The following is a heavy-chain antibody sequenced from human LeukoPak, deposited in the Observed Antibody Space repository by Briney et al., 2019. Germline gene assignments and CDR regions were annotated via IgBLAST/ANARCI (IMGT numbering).Heavy chain of an antibody. CDR2: IYTSGST. D-gene: IGHD6-13*01. CDR3: ARVRSAAGRPYYYYMDV. V-gene: IGHV4-4*07. J-gene: IGHJ6*03. Sequence: SETLSLTCSVSGGSISSYYWSWIRQPAGKGLEWIGRIYTSGSTNYNPSLKSRVTISVDTSKNQFSLKLSSVTAADTAVYYCARVRSAAGRPYYYYMDVWGKGTTVTISS. CDR1: GGSISSYY.